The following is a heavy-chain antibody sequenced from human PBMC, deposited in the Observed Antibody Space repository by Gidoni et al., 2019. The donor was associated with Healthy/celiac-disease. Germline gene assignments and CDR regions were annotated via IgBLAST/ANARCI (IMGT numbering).Heavy chain of an antibody. V-gene: IGHV3-7*01. CDR1: GFTFSSYW. CDR3: ARDRSRFRSQYYYYYGMDV. CDR2: IKQDGSEK. Sequence: EVQLVESGGGLVQPGGSLRLSCSASGFTFSSYWLSWVRQAPGKGLEWVANIKQDGSEKYYVDSVKGRFTISRDNAKNSLYLQMNSLRAEDTAVYYCARDRSRFRSQYYYYYGMDVWGQGTTVTVSS. D-gene: IGHD2-2*01. J-gene: IGHJ6*02.